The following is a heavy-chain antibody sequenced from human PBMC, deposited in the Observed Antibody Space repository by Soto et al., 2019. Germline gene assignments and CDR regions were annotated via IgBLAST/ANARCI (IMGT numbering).Heavy chain of an antibody. CDR1: CGSIRSGDYY. V-gene: IGHV4-30-4*01. CDR3: AREIMAADHFDC. D-gene: IGHD6-13*01. J-gene: IGHJ4*02. Sequence: SETLSLTCTVSCGSIRSGDYYCSWVRQTPERGLEWCGYVHYSVNTFYNPSLKSRATISLDTSRNQFSLNLSSVTAADSAVYYCAREIMAADHFDCWGQGALVTVSS. CDR2: VHYSVNT.